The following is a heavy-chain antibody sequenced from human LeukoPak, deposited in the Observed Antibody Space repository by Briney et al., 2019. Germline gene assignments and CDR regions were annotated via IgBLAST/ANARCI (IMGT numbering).Heavy chain of an antibody. V-gene: IGHV3-66*01. J-gene: IGHJ4*02. Sequence: GGSLRLSCAASGFTVSSNYMSWVRQAPGKGLEWVSVIYSGGSTYYADSVKGRFTISRDNSKNTLYLQMNSLRAEDTAVYYSARGYYDYVWGSYRPFDYWGQGTLVTVSS. CDR3: ARGYYDYVWGSYRPFDY. CDR1: GFTVSSNY. CDR2: IYSGGST. D-gene: IGHD3-16*02.